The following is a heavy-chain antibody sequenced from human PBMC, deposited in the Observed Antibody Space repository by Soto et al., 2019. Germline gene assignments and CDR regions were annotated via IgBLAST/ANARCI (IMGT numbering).Heavy chain of an antibody. CDR2: IYYSGST. Sequence: PSETLSLTCTVSGGSISSSSYYWGWIRQPPGKGLEWIGSIYYSGSTYYNPSLKSRVTISVDTSKNQFSLKLSSVTAADTAVYYCASDLLGGPVDTAVVPWGQGTLVTISS. CDR1: GGSISSSSYY. CDR3: ASDLLGGPVDTAVVP. V-gene: IGHV4-39*01. J-gene: IGHJ5*02. D-gene: IGHD5-18*01.